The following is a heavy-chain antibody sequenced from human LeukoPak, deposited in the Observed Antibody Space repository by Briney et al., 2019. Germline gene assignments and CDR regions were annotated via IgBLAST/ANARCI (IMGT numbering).Heavy chain of an antibody. CDR1: GFTLSSYA. CDR3: ARDQMGFGSAFDI. J-gene: IGHJ3*02. V-gene: IGHV3-30-3*01. CDR2: VSYDGNNK. D-gene: IGHD3-10*01. Sequence: GRSLRLSCAASGFTLSSYAMHWVRQAPGKGLEWVAIVSYDGNNKYYADSVKGRFTISRDDSRNTLSLQMNSLRTEDTAVYYCARDQMGFGSAFDIWGQGTMVTVSS.